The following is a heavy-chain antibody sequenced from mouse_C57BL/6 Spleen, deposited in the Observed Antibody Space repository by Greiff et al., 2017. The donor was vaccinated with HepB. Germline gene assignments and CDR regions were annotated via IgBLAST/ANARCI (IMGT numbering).Heavy chain of an antibody. J-gene: IGHJ3*01. Sequence: EVQLVESGGDLVKPGGSLKLSCAASGFTFSSYGMSWVRQTPDKRLEWVATISSGGSYTYYPDSVKGRFTISRDNAKNTLYLQMSSLKSEDTAMYYCARPEPAHAFAYWGQGTLVTVSA. CDR2: ISSGGSYT. CDR3: ARPEPAHAFAY. V-gene: IGHV5-6*01. D-gene: IGHD3-2*02. CDR1: GFTFSSYG.